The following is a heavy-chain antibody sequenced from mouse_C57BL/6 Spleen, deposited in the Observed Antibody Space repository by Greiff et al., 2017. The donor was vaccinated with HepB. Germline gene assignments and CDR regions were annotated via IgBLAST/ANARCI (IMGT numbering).Heavy chain of an antibody. J-gene: IGHJ3*01. CDR2: IYPGDGDT. D-gene: IGHD3-2*02. CDR1: GYAFSSSW. Sequence: VQLQQSGPELVKPGASVKISCKASGYAFSSSWMNWVKQRPGKGLEWIGRIYPGDGDTNNNVKFKGKATLTADKSSSTAYMQLSSMTSEDSAVYFCASPTAQATPFAYWGQGTLVTVSA. V-gene: IGHV1-82*01. CDR3: ASPTAQATPFAY.